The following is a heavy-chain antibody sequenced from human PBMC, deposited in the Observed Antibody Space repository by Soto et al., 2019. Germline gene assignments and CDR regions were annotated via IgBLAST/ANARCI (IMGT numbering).Heavy chain of an antibody. CDR2: ISYDGSNK. CDR3: AKETAGDYYYYHGMDV. CDR1: GFTFSSYG. J-gene: IGHJ6*02. D-gene: IGHD6-13*01. V-gene: IGHV3-30*18. Sequence: AGSRGLSCAASGFTFSSYGMHWVRQPPGKGLEWVAVISYDGSNKYYADSVKGRFTISRDNSKNTLYLQMNSLRAEDTAVYYCAKETAGDYYYYHGMDVWGQGTTVTVSS.